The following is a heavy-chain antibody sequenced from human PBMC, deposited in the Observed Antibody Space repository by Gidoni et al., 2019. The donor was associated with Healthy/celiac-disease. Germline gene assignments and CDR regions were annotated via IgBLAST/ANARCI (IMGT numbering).Heavy chain of an antibody. CDR1: GFTFADYA. CDR3: AKTAGYSSGWHLDY. CDR2: ISWNSGSI. J-gene: IGHJ4*02. Sequence: EVQLVESGGGLVQPGRSLRLSCAASGFTFADYAMHWVRQAPGKGLEWVSGISWNSGSIGYADSVKGRFTISRDNAKNSLYLQMNSLRAEDTALYYCAKTAGYSSGWHLDYWGQGTLVTVSS. D-gene: IGHD6-19*01. V-gene: IGHV3-9*01.